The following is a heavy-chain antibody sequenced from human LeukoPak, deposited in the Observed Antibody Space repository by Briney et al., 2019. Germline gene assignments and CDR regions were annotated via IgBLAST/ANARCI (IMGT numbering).Heavy chain of an antibody. J-gene: IGHJ4*02. CDR1: GFGLGSYN. CDR2: ISFNGNDK. CDR3: ASRRYDTSGYLIFDY. Sequence: GGSLRLSCAGSGFGLGSYNMYWIRQAPGKGLEWVTLISFNGNDKKYADSVKGRFTVSRDNSKNTLYLQMNSLRAEDTAVYYCASRRYDTSGYLIFDYWGQGTLVTVSS. V-gene: IGHV3-30*14. D-gene: IGHD3-22*01.